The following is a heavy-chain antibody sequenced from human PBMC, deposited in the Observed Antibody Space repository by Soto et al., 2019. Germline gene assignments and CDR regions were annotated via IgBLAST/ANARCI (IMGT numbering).Heavy chain of an antibody. CDR1: GGSFSGYY. CDR2: INHSGST. D-gene: IGHD2-8*01. Sequence: QVQLQQWGAGLLKPSETLSLTCAVYGGSFSGYYWSWIRQPPGKGLEWIGEINHSGSTNYNPSLKSRVTISVDTSKNQFSLKLSSVTAADTAVYYCARLIQYCTNGVCYSPREYWGQGTLVTVSS. CDR3: ARLIQYCTNGVCYSPREY. V-gene: IGHV4-34*01. J-gene: IGHJ4*02.